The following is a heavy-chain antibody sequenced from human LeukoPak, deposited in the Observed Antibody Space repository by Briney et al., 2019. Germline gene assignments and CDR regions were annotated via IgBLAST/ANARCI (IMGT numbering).Heavy chain of an antibody. Sequence: GGSLRLSCAASGFTFSTFWMNWVRQAPGKGLEWVANIKQDGSEKYYVDSVKGRFTISRDNAKNSLYLQMNSLRAEDTAVYYCARAEEDSSGYYRSYYFDYWGQGTLVTASS. J-gene: IGHJ4*02. CDR1: GFTFSTFW. CDR2: IKQDGSEK. D-gene: IGHD3-22*01. V-gene: IGHV3-7*05. CDR3: ARAEEDSSGYYRSYYFDY.